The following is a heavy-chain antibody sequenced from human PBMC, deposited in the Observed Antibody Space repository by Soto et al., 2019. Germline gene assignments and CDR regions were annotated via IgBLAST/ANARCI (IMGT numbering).Heavy chain of an antibody. V-gene: IGHV4-31*01. CDR2: IYYSGST. CDR3: XXXXXXXXXXXXFDP. CDR1: GGSISSGGYY. J-gene: IGHJ5*02. Sequence: QVQLQESGPGLVKPSQTLSLTCTVSGGSISSGGYYWXXXXQXXGKGLEWIGYIYYSGSTYYNPXXXXXXXXXXXXXXXXXXXXXXXXXXXXXXXXXXXXXXXXXXXXXXFDPWGQGTLVTVSS.